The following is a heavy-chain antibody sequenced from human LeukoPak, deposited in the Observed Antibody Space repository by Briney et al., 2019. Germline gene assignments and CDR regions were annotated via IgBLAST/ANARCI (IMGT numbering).Heavy chain of an antibody. CDR1: GGSISGYY. CDR2: IFSSGDA. CDR3: AREPDP. V-gene: IGHV4-4*07. J-gene: IGHJ5*02. Sequence: SETLSLTCTVSGGSISGYYWGWIRQPAGKGLEWIGRIFSSGDATYNPSLKSRATMSVDTSKNQFSLRLKSVTAADTAVYYCAREPDPWGQGTQVTVSS.